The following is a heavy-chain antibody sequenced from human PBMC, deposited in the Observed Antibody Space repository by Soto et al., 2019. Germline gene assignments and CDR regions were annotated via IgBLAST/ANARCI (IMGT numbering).Heavy chain of an antibody. V-gene: IGHV4-34*01. Sequence: SETLSLTCTVSGGSISSYYWSWIRQPPGKGLEWIGEINHSGSTNYNPSLKSRVTISVDTSKNQFSLKLSSVTAADTAVYYCAGNPVVVAATSIDYWGQGTLVTVSS. D-gene: IGHD2-15*01. CDR2: INHSGST. CDR1: GGSISSYY. J-gene: IGHJ4*02. CDR3: AGNPVVVAATSIDY.